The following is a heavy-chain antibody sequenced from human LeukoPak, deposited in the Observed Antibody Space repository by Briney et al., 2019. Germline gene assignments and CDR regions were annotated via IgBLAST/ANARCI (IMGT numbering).Heavy chain of an antibody. CDR3: ARILLRYCSITSCSFGF. CDR1: GYTFTSYA. V-gene: IGHV1-3*01. Sequence: ASVKVSCRASGYTFTSYAMHWVRQAPGQRLEWMGWINAGNGNTKYSQKFQGRVTITRDTSASTAYMELSSLRSEDTAVYYCARILLRYCSITSCSFGFWGQATLVTVSS. CDR2: INAGNGNT. J-gene: IGHJ5*01. D-gene: IGHD2-2*01.